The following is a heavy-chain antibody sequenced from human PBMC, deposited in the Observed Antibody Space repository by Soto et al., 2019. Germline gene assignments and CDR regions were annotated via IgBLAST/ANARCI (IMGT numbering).Heavy chain of an antibody. D-gene: IGHD3-22*01. Sequence: QITLKESGPTLVKPTQHLTLTCTFSGFSLSTSGVGVGWIRQPPGKALEWLALIYWDDDKRSSPSLKSRLTITKDTSKNQVVLTMTNMDPVDTATYYCAHSLIGYYYDSSGSNWFDPWGQGTLVTVSS. J-gene: IGHJ5*02. CDR1: GFSLSTSGVG. V-gene: IGHV2-5*02. CDR2: IYWDDDK. CDR3: AHSLIGYYYDSSGSNWFDP.